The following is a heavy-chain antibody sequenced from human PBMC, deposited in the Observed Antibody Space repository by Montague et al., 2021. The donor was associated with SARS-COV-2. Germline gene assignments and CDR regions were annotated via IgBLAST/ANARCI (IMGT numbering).Heavy chain of an antibody. J-gene: IGHJ4*02. CDR3: ATGIDFGLVASRAHYFDT. CDR2: LYYSSNA. Sequence: SETLSLTCSFSGTTRKSNYYWGWIRQPPGKGLEWGGSLYYSSNAYYNTSLMSRLTISVDTSRSQFSLQLTSVTVADTAIYYCATGIDFGLVASRAHYFDTWGQGTLVSVSS. D-gene: IGHD3-3*01. CDR1: GTTRKSNYY. V-gene: IGHV4-39*01.